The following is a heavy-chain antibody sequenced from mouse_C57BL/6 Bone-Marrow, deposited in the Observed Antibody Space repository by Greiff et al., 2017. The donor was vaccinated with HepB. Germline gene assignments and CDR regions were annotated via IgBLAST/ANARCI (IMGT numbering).Heavy chain of an antibody. CDR2: ISSGGSYT. D-gene: IGHD2-3*01. CDR1: GFTFSSYG. J-gene: IGHJ2*01. Sequence: EVHLVESGGDLVKPGGSLKLSCAASGFTFSSYGMSWVRQTPDKRLVWVATISSGGSYTYYPDSVKGRFTISRDNAKNTLYLQMSSLKSEDTAMYYCARRGWFSYYFDYWGQGTTLTVSS. V-gene: IGHV5-6*01. CDR3: ARRGWFSYYFDY.